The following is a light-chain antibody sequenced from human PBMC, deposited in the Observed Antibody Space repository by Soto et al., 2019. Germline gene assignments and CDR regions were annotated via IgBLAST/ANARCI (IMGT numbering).Light chain of an antibody. Sequence: IQLTQSPSSLSASIGDRVTITCRASQGISSYLAWYQQKPGKAPKLLIYAASTLQSGVPSRFSGSGSGTDFTLTISSLQLEDFATYYCQQLNSYPRTFGPGTKVDTK. V-gene: IGKV1-9*01. CDR3: QQLNSYPRT. J-gene: IGKJ3*01. CDR2: AAS. CDR1: QGISSY.